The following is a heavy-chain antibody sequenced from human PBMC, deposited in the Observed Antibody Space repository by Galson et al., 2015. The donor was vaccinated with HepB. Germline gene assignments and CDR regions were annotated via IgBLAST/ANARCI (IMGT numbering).Heavy chain of an antibody. D-gene: IGHD4-23*01. J-gene: IGHJ4*02. CDR3: VRDVGGNPVGIDY. CDR1: GFTVSNEY. CDR2: IYSGGST. V-gene: IGHV3-53*01. Sequence: ASGFTVSNEYMSWVRQAPGKGLEWVSVIYSGGSTYYGDSVKGRFTISRDKSKNTLYLHMNSLKAEDTAVYYCVRDVGGNPVGIDYWGQGTLVTVSS.